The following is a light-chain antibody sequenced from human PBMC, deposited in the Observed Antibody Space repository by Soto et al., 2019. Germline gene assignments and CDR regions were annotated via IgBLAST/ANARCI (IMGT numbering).Light chain of an antibody. J-gene: IGKJ5*01. CDR3: QLLANSPIT. V-gene: IGKV3-11*01. CDR2: AAS. Sequence: LTQTTATLLLFTGAGATLSCRASQSVGNNLAWYQQKPGQAPGLLIYAASTRATGFPSRFSVSGSGTDCTLTITGLQPEVFAGYYSQLLANSPITFGQGTRLEIK. CDR1: QSVGNN.